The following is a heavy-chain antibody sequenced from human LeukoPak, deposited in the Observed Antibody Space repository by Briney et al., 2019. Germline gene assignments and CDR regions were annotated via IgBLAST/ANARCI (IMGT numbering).Heavy chain of an antibody. CDR2: INPSAGST. Sequence: ASVKVSCKASGYTFTSYYMHWVRQAPGQGLEWMGKINPSAGSTGYAQKFQGRVTMTRDTSTSTVYMELSSLRSEDTAVYYCAREGGIAAADEGWFDPWGQGTLVTVSS. D-gene: IGHD6-13*01. CDR1: GYTFTSYY. V-gene: IGHV1-46*01. CDR3: AREGGIAAADEGWFDP. J-gene: IGHJ5*02.